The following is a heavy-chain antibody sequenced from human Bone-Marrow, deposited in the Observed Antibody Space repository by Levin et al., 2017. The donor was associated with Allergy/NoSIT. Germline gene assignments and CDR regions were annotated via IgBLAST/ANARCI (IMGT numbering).Heavy chain of an antibody. D-gene: IGHD5-24*01. CDR2: ISGSGAGT. Sequence: GGSLRLSCAASGFTFGSFAMNWVRQAPGKGLEGVSGISGSGAGTHYADSVKGRFVIPRDNSKNTVYLQMTSLRAEDTAVYYCAKTEGGGRGDAFDIWGHGTMVTVSS. J-gene: IGHJ3*02. CDR1: GFTFGSFA. V-gene: IGHV3-23*01. CDR3: AKTEGGGRGDAFDI.